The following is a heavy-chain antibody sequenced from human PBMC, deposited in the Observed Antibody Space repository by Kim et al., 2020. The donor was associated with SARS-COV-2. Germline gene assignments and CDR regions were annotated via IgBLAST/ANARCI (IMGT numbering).Heavy chain of an antibody. CDR1: GGSVSSGSYY. J-gene: IGHJ4*02. D-gene: IGHD3-22*01. CDR2: IYYSGST. Sequence: SETLSLTCTVSGGSVSSGSYYWSWIRQPPGKGLEWIGYIYYSGSTNYNPSLKSRVTISVDTSKNQFSLKLSSVTAADTAVYYCARVRSSGYLDYWGQGTLVTVSS. CDR3: ARVRSSGYLDY. V-gene: IGHV4-61*01.